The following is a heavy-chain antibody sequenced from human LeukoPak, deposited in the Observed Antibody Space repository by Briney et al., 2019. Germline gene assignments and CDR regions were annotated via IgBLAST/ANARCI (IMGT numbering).Heavy chain of an antibody. D-gene: IGHD3-10*01. Sequence: GGPLRLSCAASGFNFGSSAMSWVRQAPGKGLEWASAISGSGGSTYYADSVKGRFTISRDNSKNTLYLQMNSLRAEDTAVYYCAHGSYYGSGSPYYYYGMDVWGQGTTVTVSS. CDR1: GFNFGSSA. CDR3: AHGSYYGSGSPYYYYGMDV. CDR2: ISGSGGST. J-gene: IGHJ6*02. V-gene: IGHV3-23*01.